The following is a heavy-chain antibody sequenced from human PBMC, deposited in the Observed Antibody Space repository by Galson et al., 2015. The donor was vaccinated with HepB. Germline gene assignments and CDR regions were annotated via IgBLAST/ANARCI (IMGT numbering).Heavy chain of an antibody. CDR3: SRFDYYFGLHL. J-gene: IGHJ6*02. CDR1: GYKFTNYN. V-gene: IGHV1-46*03. Sequence: SVKVSCKASGYKFTNYNIHWIRQAPGQGLEWMARINPRGGDTTFSQTFRDRVTGTSETSTSTVYMEMNSLTSEDAAVYYCSRFDYYFGLHLWGQWTTVIVSS. CDR2: INPRGGDT.